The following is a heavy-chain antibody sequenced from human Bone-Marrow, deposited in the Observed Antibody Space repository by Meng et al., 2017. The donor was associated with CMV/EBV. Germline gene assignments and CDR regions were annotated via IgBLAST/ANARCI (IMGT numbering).Heavy chain of an antibody. V-gene: IGHV4-34*01. CDR3: ARGVYYYRH. CDR1: VGSFSGSY. D-gene: IGHD3-16*01. J-gene: IGHJ1*01. CDR2: INHSGST. Sequence: QAQLKQWCAARLTPSKTLSLTCPFYVGSFSGSYWSWIHQPPGKGLEWIGEINHSGSTNYNPSLKSRFTISVDTSKNQFSLKLSSVTAADTAVYYCARGVYYYRHWAQGTLVPVPS.